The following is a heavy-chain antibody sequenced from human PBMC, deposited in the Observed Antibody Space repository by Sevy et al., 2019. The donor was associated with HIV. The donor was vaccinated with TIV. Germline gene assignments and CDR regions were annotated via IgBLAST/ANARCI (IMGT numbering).Heavy chain of an antibody. CDR1: GFTFSSYA. V-gene: IGHV3-30-3*01. J-gene: IGHJ4*02. D-gene: IGHD6-13*01. Sequence: GGSQRLSCAASGFTFSSYAMHWVRQAPGKGLEWVAVISYDGSNKYYADSVKGRFTISRDNSKNTLYLQMNSLRAEDTAVYYCARATYSSSWYFFDYWGQGTLVTVSS. CDR3: ARATYSSSWYFFDY. CDR2: ISYDGSNK.